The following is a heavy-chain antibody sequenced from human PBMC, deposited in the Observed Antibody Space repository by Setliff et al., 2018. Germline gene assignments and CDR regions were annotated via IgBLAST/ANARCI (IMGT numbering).Heavy chain of an antibody. CDR3: AGGQPLVRKYYRDY. CDR2: IIPMFGT. Sequence: GASVKVSCKASGGTFSSYVISWVREAPGQGLEWMGGIIPMFGTNYAQKFQGRVTITADESTSTAYMELSSLGSEDTAVYYCAGGQPLVRKYYRDYWGQGTLVTVSS. V-gene: IGHV1-69*13. J-gene: IGHJ4*02. D-gene: IGHD3-10*01. CDR1: GGTFSSYV.